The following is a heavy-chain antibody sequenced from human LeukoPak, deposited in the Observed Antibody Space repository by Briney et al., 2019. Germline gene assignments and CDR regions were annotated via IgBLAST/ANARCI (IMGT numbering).Heavy chain of an antibody. V-gene: IGHV4-61*02. J-gene: IGHJ4*02. Sequence: SETLSLTCTVSGDSISSDTYYWSWIRQPAGKGLQGIGRTHASGSFMYNPSLRSRLTISIDTSKKQFSLKLSSVTDADTAVYYCARRARDWYSPIEYWGPGTLVTVSS. CDR2: THASGSF. D-gene: IGHD2-21*02. CDR1: GDSISSDTYY. CDR3: ARRARDWYSPIEY.